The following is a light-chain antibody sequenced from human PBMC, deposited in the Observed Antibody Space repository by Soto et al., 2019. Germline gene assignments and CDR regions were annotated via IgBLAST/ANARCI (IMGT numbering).Light chain of an antibody. CDR3: KSYAGSNTYV. V-gene: IGLV2-14*01. J-gene: IGLJ1*01. CDR1: TSDVGGYIS. CDR2: EVS. Sequence: QSALTQPASVSGSPGQSVTISCTGTTSDVGGYISVSWYQQHPGKAPKLMIYEVSNRPSGVSNRFSGSKSGDTASLTISGLQAADEADYFCKSYAGSNTYVFGSGTKLTVL.